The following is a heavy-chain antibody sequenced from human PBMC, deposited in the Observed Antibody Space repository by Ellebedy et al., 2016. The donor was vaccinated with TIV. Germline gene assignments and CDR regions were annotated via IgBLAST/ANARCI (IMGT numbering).Heavy chain of an antibody. Sequence: SETLSLTCTVSGGSISSHWWSWIRQSPGKGLEWIGHIYYSGSTNYNPSLRSRVTISVDTSQSQFPLKLTSGTAADTAVYYGARAAGEWPAVAGLTDVSDIWGQGTMVTVSS. J-gene: IGHJ3*02. CDR3: ARAAGEWPAVAGLTDVSDI. V-gene: IGHV4-59*11. D-gene: IGHD6-19*01. CDR1: GGSISSHW. CDR2: IYYSGST.